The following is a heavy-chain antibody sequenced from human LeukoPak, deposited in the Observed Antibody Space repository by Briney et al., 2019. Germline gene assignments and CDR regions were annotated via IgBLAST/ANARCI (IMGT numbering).Heavy chain of an antibody. D-gene: IGHD6-13*01. CDR2: ISAYNGNT. J-gene: IGHJ4*02. CDR3: AREIAAAGYYFDY. V-gene: IGHV1-18*01. CDR1: GYTFTRYG. Sequence: ASVKVSCQPSGYTFTRYGISWVRQAPGQGLAGMGWISAYNGNTNYAQKLQGRVTMTTDTSTSTAYMELRSLRSDDTAVYYCAREIAAAGYYFDYWGQGTLVTVSS.